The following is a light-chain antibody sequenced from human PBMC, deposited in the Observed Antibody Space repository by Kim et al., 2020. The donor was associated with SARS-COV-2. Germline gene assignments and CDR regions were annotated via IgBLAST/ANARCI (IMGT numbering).Light chain of an antibody. CDR1: QCVSSY. V-gene: IGKV3-11*01. Sequence: SAGERAPHSWRASQCVSSYSTGYQQKPGQAHGVPNYEASNGATGIPARFSGSESGTDVALTISSLEPEDFAGYYCQQRSNWPITFGKETRLEIK. J-gene: IGKJ5*01. CDR2: EAS. CDR3: QQRSNWPIT.